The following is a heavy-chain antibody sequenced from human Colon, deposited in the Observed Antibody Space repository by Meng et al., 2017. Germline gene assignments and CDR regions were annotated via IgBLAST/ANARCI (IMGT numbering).Heavy chain of an antibody. CDR2: IWYDANNK. J-gene: IGHJ4*02. V-gene: IGHV3-33*01. CDR1: VFTFSSYG. Sequence: GESLKISCAASVFTFSSYGMHWVRQAPGKGPEWVAVIWYDANNKYYADSVKGRFTISRDNSKNTLYLQMNSLRAEDTAVYYCARGGKYYYDSSGYYLDYWGQGTLVTVSS. D-gene: IGHD3-22*01. CDR3: ARGGKYYYDSSGYYLDY.